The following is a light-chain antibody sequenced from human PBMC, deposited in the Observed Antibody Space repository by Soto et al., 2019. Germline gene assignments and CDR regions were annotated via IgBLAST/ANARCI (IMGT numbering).Light chain of an antibody. J-gene: IGLJ2*01. CDR3: SSYTSSSTLV. CDR1: SSDVGGYNY. V-gene: IGLV2-14*01. CDR2: DVS. Sequence: QSALPQPASVSGSPGQSITISCTGTSSDVGGYNYVSWYQQHPGKAPKLMIYDVSNRPSGVSNRFSGSKSGNTASLTISGLLAEDEADYYCSSYTSSSTLVFGGGTKLTVL.